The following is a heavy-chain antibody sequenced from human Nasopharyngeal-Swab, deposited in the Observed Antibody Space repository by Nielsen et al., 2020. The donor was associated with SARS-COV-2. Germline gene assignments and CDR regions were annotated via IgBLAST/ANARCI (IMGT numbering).Heavy chain of an antibody. J-gene: IGHJ2*01. D-gene: IGHD6-25*01. V-gene: IGHV1-2*06. CDR1: GHTFTGYY. CDR2: INPNSGGT. CDR3: ARGAASWYFDL. Sequence: ASVKVSCKASGHTFTGYYMHWVRQAPGQGLEWMGRINPNSGGTNYAQKFQGRVTMTRDTSISTAYMELSTLKSDDTAVYYCARGAASWYFDLWGRGTLVTVSS.